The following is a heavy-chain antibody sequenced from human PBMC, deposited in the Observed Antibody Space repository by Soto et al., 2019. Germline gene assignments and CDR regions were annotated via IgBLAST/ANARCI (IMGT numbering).Heavy chain of an antibody. CDR1: GGSISSYY. V-gene: IGHV4-59*01. CDR3: AWSIAVAGGSFDY. D-gene: IGHD6-19*01. J-gene: IGHJ4*02. CDR2: IYYRGST. Sequence: QVQLQESGPGLVKPSETLSLTCTVSGGSISSYYWSWIRQPPGKGLEWMGYIYYRGSTNYNPSLKSRVTISVDTSKNQFSLKLSSVTAAVTAVYYGAWSIAVAGGSFDYWGQGTLVTVSS.